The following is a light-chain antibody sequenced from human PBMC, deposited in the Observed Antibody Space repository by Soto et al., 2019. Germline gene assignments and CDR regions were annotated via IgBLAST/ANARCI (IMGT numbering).Light chain of an antibody. CDR2: GAS. Sequence: SVFTHSPDTPAFSPGGTATLSCRASQSVSSSYLAWYQQKPGQAPRLLIYGASSRATGIPDRFSGSGSGTDFTLTISRLEPEDFAVYYCQQYGSSRTFGQGTKVDI. J-gene: IGKJ1*01. CDR1: QSVSSSY. V-gene: IGKV3-20*01. CDR3: QQYGSSRT.